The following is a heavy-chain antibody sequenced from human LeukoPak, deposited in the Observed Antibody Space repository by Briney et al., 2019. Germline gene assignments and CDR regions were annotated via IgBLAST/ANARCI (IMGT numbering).Heavy chain of an antibody. CDR2: IYPGESEG. D-gene: IGHD3-22*01. CDR3: ARTYDSHGYYIDY. CDR1: GYTFTNFW. Sequence: GESLKISCTASGYTFTNFWIGWVRQMPGKGLEWMGIIYPGESEGTYSPSFQGQVTISADKPINTAYLQLSSLKAAATAIYYCARTYDSHGYYIDYWGQGTLVTVSS. J-gene: IGHJ4*02. V-gene: IGHV5-51*01.